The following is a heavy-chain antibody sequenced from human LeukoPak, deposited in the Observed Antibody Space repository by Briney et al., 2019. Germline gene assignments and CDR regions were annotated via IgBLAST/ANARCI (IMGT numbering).Heavy chain of an antibody. J-gene: IGHJ3*02. Sequence: PSETLSLTCAVYGGSFSGYYWSWIRQPPGKGLEWIGEINHSGSTNYNPSLKSRLTISVDTSKIQFSLKLSSVTAADTAVYYCARGGHDYARAFDIWGQGTMVTVSS. CDR3: ARGGHDYARAFDI. CDR2: INHSGST. D-gene: IGHD3-16*01. V-gene: IGHV4-34*01. CDR1: GGSFSGYY.